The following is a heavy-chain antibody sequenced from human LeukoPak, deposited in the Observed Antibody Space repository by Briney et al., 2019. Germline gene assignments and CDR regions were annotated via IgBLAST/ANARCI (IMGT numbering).Heavy chain of an antibody. D-gene: IGHD6-13*01. CDR2: INHTGST. CDR3: TRWGSWPYDY. V-gene: IGHV4-34*01. Sequence: PSETLSLTCAVSGGSVIYHSWTWIRQTPGRGLEWIGEINHTGSTNYNPSLKSRVTISIDTSKNQFSLNLTSVTAADTAVYYCTRWGSWPYDYWGQGTLVTVSS. J-gene: IGHJ4*02. CDR1: GGSVIYHS.